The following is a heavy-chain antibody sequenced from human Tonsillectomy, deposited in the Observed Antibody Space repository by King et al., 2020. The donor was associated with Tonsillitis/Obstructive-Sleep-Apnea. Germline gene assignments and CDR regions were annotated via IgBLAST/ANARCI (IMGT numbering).Heavy chain of an antibody. J-gene: IGHJ3*02. V-gene: IGHV5-51*01. Sequence: QLVQSGAEVKKPGESLKISCKASGYIFTTYWIAWVRQMPGKGLEWMGIIYPGDFNVRYSPSFQGHVIISADKSITTAYLEWSSLEASDTAMYYCARPNWNDGGGAFDIWGQGTLITGSS. D-gene: IGHD1-20*01. CDR2: IYPGDFNV. CDR1: GYIFTTYW. CDR3: ARPNWNDGGGAFDI.